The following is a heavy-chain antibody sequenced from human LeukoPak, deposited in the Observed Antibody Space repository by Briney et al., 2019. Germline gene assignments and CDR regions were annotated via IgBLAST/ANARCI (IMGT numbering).Heavy chain of an antibody. Sequence: GGSLRLSCAASGFTVSSNYMSWVRQAPGKGLEWVSVIYSGGSTYYADSVKGRFTISRDNAKNSLYLQMNSLRAEDTAVYYCASPHPGHDAFDIWGQGTMVTVSS. CDR3: ASPHPGHDAFDI. CDR2: IYSGGST. V-gene: IGHV3-66*01. CDR1: GFTVSSNY. J-gene: IGHJ3*02.